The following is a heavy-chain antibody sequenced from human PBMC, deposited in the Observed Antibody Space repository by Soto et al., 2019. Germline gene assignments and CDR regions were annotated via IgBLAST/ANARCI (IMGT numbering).Heavy chain of an antibody. CDR1: GGSISTYY. CDR2: IYASGAT. V-gene: IGHV4-59*01. CDR3: ARSHSFDGSIYHYYFDF. J-gene: IGHJ4*02. Sequence: SETLSLTCTVSGGSISTYYWSWIRQPPGGTLEWISYIYASGATTYNPSLESRVTMSVDMPNNEFSLELTSLTAADTAVYYCARSHSFDGSIYHYYFDFWGQGTLVTVSS. D-gene: IGHD3-10*01.